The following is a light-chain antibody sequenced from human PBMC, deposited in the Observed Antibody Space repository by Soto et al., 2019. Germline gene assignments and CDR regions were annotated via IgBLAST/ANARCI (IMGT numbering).Light chain of an antibody. CDR3: QQYNNWPIT. J-gene: IGKJ5*01. Sequence: EIVLTQSPATLSVSPGERATLSCRASQSVSSNLAWYLQKPGQAPSLLIYAASTRAIAVPARFSGGGSGTEFTLTVSSLQSEDFAVYYCQQYNNWPITFGQGTRLEIK. CDR2: AAS. CDR1: QSVSSN. V-gene: IGKV3-15*01.